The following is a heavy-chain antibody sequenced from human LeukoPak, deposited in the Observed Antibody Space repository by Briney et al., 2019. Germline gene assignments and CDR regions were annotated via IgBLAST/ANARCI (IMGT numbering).Heavy chain of an antibody. D-gene: IGHD6-13*01. CDR3: AKAMFRTIAAAGTAYFDY. J-gene: IGHJ4*02. CDR2: ISYDGSNK. Sequence: GGSLRLSCAASGFTFSSYGMHWVRQAPGKGLEWVAVISYDGSNKYYADSVKGRFTISRDNSKNTLYLQMNSLRAEDTAVYYCAKAMFRTIAAAGTAYFDYWGQGTLVTVSS. V-gene: IGHV3-30*18. CDR1: GFTFSSYG.